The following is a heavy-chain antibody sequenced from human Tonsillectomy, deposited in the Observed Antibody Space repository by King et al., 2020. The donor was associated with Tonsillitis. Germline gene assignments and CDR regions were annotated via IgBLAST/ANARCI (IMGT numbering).Heavy chain of an antibody. Sequence: VQLVESGGGLVKPGGSLRLSCAASGFTFSNAWMSWVRQAPGKGLEWVGRIKSKTDGGTTDYAAPVKGRFTISRDDSKNTLYLQMNSLKTEDTAVYYCPSRGHFYYYYYGMDVWGQGTTVTVSS. CDR3: PSRGHFYYYYYGMDV. CDR2: IKSKTDGGTT. CDR1: GFTFSNAW. J-gene: IGHJ6*02. V-gene: IGHV3-15*01. D-gene: IGHD3/OR15-3a*01.